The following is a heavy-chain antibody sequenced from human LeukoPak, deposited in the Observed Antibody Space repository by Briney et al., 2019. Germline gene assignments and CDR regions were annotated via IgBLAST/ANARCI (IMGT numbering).Heavy chain of an antibody. J-gene: IGHJ4*02. V-gene: IGHV4-38-2*01. CDR3: ARHGVYCSSTSCYDYLDY. Sequence: KPSETLSLTCAVYGESLSGYYWTWIRQPPGKGLEWIGSIYYSGSTYYNPSLKSRVTISVDTSKNQFSLKLSSVTAADTAVYYCARHGVYCSSTSCYDYLDYWGQGTLVTVSS. D-gene: IGHD2-2*01. CDR1: GESLSGYY. CDR2: IYYSGST.